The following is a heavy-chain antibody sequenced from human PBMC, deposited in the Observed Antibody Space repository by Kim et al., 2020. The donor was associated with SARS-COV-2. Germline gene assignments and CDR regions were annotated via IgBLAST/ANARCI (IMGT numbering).Heavy chain of an antibody. CDR3: AKGEWWLRFGFDY. D-gene: IGHD5-12*01. CDR2: ISYDGSNK. V-gene: IGHV3-30*18. CDR1: GFTFSSYG. Sequence: GGSLRLSCAASGFTFSSYGMHWVRQAPGKGLEWVAVISYDGSNKYYADSVKGRFTISRDNSKNTLYLQMNSLRAEDTAVYYCAKGEWWLRFGFDYWGQGT. J-gene: IGHJ4*02.